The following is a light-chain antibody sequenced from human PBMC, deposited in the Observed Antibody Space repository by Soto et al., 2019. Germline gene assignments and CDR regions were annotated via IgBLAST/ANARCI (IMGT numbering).Light chain of an antibody. V-gene: IGLV1-44*01. CDR1: SSNIGSNT. CDR3: AAWYDSLNIFV. Sequence: QSVLTQPPSVSGTPGQRVTISCAGSSSNIGSNTVTWYQQLPGTAPKLLIYDAHQRPSGIPDRFSGSKSGTSASLAISGLQSEDEADYYCAAWYDSLNIFVFATGTKLTVL. CDR2: DAH. J-gene: IGLJ1*01.